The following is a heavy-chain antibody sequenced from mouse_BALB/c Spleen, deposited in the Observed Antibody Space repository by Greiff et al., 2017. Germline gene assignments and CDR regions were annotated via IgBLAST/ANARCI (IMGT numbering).Heavy chain of an antibody. V-gene: IGHV1-80*01. D-gene: IGHD1-1*01. CDR2: IYPGDGDT. Sequence: QVQLQQSGAELVRPGSSVKISCKASGYAFSSYWMNWVKQRPGQGLEWIGQIYPGDGDTNYNGKFKGKATLTADKSSSTAYMQLSSLTSEDSAVYFCARLYYGSSYWYFDVWGAGTTVTVSS. CDR3: ARLYYGSSYWYFDV. J-gene: IGHJ1*01. CDR1: GYAFSSYW.